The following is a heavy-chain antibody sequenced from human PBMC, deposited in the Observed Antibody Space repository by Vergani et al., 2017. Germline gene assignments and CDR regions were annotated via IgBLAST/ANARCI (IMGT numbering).Heavy chain of an antibody. D-gene: IGHD6-19*01. CDR2: IIPIIRLA. J-gene: IGHJ4*02. CDR3: ARVSPGDNSGWEPFDY. CDR1: GYSSTNYA. V-gene: IGHV1-69*04. Sequence: QEQLVQSGSELKKPGASVKVSCKASGYSSTNYAIHWVRQAPGQGLEWMGRIIPIIRLATSAQKFQDRVKITGDTSTNTVYMEMNNLRSEDTAVYYCARVSPGDNSGWEPFDYWGQGTLVTVSS.